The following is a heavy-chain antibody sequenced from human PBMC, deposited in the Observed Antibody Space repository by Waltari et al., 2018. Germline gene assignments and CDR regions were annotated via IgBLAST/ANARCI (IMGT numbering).Heavy chain of an antibody. Sequence: QVQLVHSGSELKKPGASVKVSCQASGYTFTNYAINWLRQAPGQGLELMGWINTNTGNPTYVQGFTGRFVFSLDTSVSTAYLQINSLKADDTAVYYCAREVVPAATIVVNWFDPWGQGTLVTVSS. CDR2: INTNTGNP. V-gene: IGHV7-4-1*02. CDR3: AREVVPAATIVVNWFDP. D-gene: IGHD2-2*01. J-gene: IGHJ5*02. CDR1: GYTFTNYA.